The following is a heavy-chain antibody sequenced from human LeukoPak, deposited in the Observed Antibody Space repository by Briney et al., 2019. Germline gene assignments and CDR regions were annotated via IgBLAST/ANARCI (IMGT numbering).Heavy chain of an antibody. CDR3: AREFSPGYGRYYFDY. V-gene: IGHV1-2*04. Sequence: ASVKVSCKASGYTFTGYYMHWVRQAPGQGLERMGWINPNSGGTNYAQKFQGWVTMTRDTSISTAYMELSRLRSDDTAVYYCAREFSPGYGRYYFDYWGQGTLVTVSS. CDR1: GYTFTGYY. CDR2: INPNSGGT. D-gene: IGHD5-18*01. J-gene: IGHJ4*02.